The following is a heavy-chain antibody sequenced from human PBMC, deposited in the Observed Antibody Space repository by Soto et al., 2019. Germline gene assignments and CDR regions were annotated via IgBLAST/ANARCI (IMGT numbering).Heavy chain of an antibody. J-gene: IGHJ6*02. V-gene: IGHV4-30-4*01. CDR2: IYYSGIT. Sequence: SETPDIGWTVSGGSVSSGDYYWIWIRQPPGKVLDWIGYIYYSGITYYNPSLKSRVTISVDTSKNQFSLKLSSVTAADTAVYYCARDITKRYYYGSGSYRSNYGMDVWGQGTTVTVSS. D-gene: IGHD3-10*01. CDR1: GGSVSSGDYY. CDR3: ARDITKRYYYGSGSYRSNYGMDV.